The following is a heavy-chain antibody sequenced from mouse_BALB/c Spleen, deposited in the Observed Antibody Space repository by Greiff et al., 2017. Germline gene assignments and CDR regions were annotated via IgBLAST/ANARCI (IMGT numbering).Heavy chain of an antibody. V-gene: IGHV5-17*02. CDR3: AREGLYDYEDAMDY. CDR2: ISSGSSTI. Sequence: EVKLVESGGGLVQPGGSRKLSCAASGFTFSSFGMHWVRQAPEQGLEWVAYISSGSSTIYYADTVKGRFTISRDNPKNTLFLQMTSLRSEDTAMYYCAREGLYDYEDAMDYWGQGTSVTVSS. D-gene: IGHD2-4*01. CDR1: GFTFSSFG. J-gene: IGHJ4*01.